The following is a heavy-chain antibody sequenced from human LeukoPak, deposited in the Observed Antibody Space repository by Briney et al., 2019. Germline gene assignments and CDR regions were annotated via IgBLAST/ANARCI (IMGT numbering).Heavy chain of an antibody. J-gene: IGHJ6*02. D-gene: IGHD3-3*01. V-gene: IGHV3-21*01. CDR1: GFTFSSYS. CDR3: ARSAGYDFWSGYQSSYYYYGMDI. CDR2: ISSSSSYI. Sequence: PGGSLRLSCAASGFTFSSYSMNWVRQAPGKGLEWVSSISSSSSYIYYADSVKGRFTISRDNAKNSLYLQMNSLRAEDTAVYYCARSAGYDFWSGYQSSYYYYGMDIWGQGTTVTVSS.